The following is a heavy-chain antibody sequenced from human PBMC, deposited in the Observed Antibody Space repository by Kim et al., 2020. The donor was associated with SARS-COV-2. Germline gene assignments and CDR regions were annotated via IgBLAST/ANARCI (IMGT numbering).Heavy chain of an antibody. J-gene: IGHJ5*02. D-gene: IGHD2-2*01. Sequence: AQTVPGRVTITADDSTGTAYMALSSMRSEDTAVYYCARVNIVVARNWFDPWGQGTLVTVSS. CDR3: ARVNIVVARNWFDP. V-gene: IGHV1-69*01.